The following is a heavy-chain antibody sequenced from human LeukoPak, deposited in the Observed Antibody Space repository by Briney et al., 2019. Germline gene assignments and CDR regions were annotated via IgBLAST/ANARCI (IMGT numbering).Heavy chain of an antibody. V-gene: IGHV5-51*01. CDR1: GYSFTSHW. J-gene: IGHJ4*02. Sequence: GESLKISCKGSGYSFTSHWIGWVRQVPGKGLEWMGIIYPGDSDTRYSPSFQGQVTISADKSISTAYLQWSSLKASDTAMYYCATSTFAYYFDYWGQGTLVTVSS. CDR3: ATSTFAYYFDY. D-gene: IGHD3-16*01. CDR2: IYPGDSDT.